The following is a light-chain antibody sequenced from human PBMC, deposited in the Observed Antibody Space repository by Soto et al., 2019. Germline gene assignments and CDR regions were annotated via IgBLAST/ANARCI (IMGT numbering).Light chain of an antibody. J-gene: IGKJ4*01. CDR3: VS. CDR2: MAS. Sequence: DIQLTQSPSTLSASVGDRVTITCRASQSITNWLAWYQQKPGKAPKVLIHMASSLKSGVPSRFSGSGSGTEFTLTITSPQPDDSATLSSVSFGGGTKVEI. CDR1: QSITNW. V-gene: IGKV1-5*03.